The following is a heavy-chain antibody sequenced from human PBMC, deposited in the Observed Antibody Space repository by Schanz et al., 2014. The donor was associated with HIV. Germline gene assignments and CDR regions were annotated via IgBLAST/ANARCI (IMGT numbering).Heavy chain of an antibody. CDR3: ARTNFGGYEGPDY. V-gene: IGHV1-69*06. D-gene: IGHD5-12*01. J-gene: IGHJ4*02. CDR1: GGTFSNYA. CDR2: IIPVSGTA. Sequence: QVQLVQSGAEVKKPGSSVNVSCKTSGGTFSNYAISWVRQAPGQGLEWMGGIIPVSGTARYAQMFQGRVKIIADKSTSTAYMELSSLRSEDTAMYYCARTNFGGYEGPDYWGQGMLVTVSS.